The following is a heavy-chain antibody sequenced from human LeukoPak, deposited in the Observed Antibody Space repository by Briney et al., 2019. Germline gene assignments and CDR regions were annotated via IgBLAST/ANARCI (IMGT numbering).Heavy chain of an antibody. CDR3: TTDLAAMIRAVGH. D-gene: IGHD5-18*01. Sequence: PGGSLRLSCAASGFTFSSCEMNWVRQAPGKGLEWVSYISSSGSTIYYADSMKGRFTISRDNAKNSLYLQMNSLKTEDTAVYYCTTDLAAMIRAVGHWGQGTLVTVSS. CDR1: GFTFSSCE. CDR2: ISSSGSTI. V-gene: IGHV3-48*03. J-gene: IGHJ4*02.